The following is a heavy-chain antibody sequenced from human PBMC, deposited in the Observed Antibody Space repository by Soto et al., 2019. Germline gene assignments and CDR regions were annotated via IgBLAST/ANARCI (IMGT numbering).Heavy chain of an antibody. CDR3: AVTYYYDSSGPGGTFDI. V-gene: IGHV1-69*06. CDR2: IIPIFGTA. Sequence: AVKCSCKASGGTFSSYAISWVRQAPVQGLEWVGGIIPIFGTANYAQKFQGRVTITADKSTSTAYMELSSLRSEDTAVYYCAVTYYYDSSGPGGTFDIWGQGTMVTVSS. CDR1: GGTFSSYA. D-gene: IGHD3-22*01. J-gene: IGHJ3*02.